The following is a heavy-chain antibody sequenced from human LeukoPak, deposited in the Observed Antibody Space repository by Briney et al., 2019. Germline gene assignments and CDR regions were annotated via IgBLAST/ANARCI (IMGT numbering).Heavy chain of an antibody. J-gene: IGHJ6*03. CDR2: MSPTSGNT. CDR3: ARGRSMYASDFYPYNYMHL. Sequence: ASVKVSCKASGYTFTTYDVNWVRLAPGQGLEYMGWMSPTSGNTAYAQRFQGRVTLTRNTSLNPAYMELTRLTSEDTAIYFCARGRSMYASDFYPYNYMHLWGKGTSVTVSS. CDR1: GYTFTTYD. D-gene: IGHD2-8*01. V-gene: IGHV1-8*01.